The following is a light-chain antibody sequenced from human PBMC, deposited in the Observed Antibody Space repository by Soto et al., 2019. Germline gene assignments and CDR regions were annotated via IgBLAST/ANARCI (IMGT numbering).Light chain of an antibody. CDR2: EVS. J-gene: IGLJ1*01. CDR1: SSDVGGYNY. CDR3: SSYTSSSPYV. V-gene: IGLV2-14*01. Sequence: LPASVSGSPGQSITISCTGTSSDVGGYNYVSWYQQHPGKAPKLMIYEVSNRPSGVSNRFSGSKSGNTASLTISGLQAEDEADYYCSSYTSSSPYVFGTGTKVTAL.